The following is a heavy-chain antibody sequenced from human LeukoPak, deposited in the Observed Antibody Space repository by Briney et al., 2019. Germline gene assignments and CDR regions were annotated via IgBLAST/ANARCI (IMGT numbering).Heavy chain of an antibody. D-gene: IGHD3-16*02. J-gene: IGHJ4*02. CDR2: IETDGKSA. Sequence: EGSLRLSCAVSGLTLSSYRMHWVRQAPGKGLVWVSAIETDGKSATYADSVKGRFTISSDNAKNTLYLQKNSLRAEDTAVYFCARDYQGLHYWGQGTLVTLSS. V-gene: IGHV3-74*01. CDR3: ARDYQGLHY. CDR1: GLTLSSYR.